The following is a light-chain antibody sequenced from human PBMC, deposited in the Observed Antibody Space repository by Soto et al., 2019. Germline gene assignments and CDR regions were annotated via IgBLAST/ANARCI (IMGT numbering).Light chain of an antibody. CDR2: GAS. CDR1: QDVSRY. J-gene: IGKJ1*01. CDR3: HQYGSSPGT. Sequence: ESVVTQSPATLSLSPGERATLSCRASQDVSRYLAWYQQKPGQSPRLLIYGASSRATGIPDRFSGTGSGTDFTLSISRLEPEDLAVYYCHQYGSSPGTFGQGTKVDIK. V-gene: IGKV3-20*01.